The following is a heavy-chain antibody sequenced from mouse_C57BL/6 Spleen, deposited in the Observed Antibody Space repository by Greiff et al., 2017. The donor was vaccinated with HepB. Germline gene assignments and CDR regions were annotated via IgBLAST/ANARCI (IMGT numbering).Heavy chain of an antibody. V-gene: IGHV5-17*01. CDR2: ISSGSSTI. D-gene: IGHD1-1*01. Sequence: DVKLVESGGGLVKPGGSLKLSCAASGFTFSDYGMHWVRQAPEKGLEWVAYISSGSSTIYYADTVKGRFTISRDNAKNTLFLQMTSLRSEDTAMYYCARRPYYYGSVDYWGQGTTLTVSS. CDR1: GFTFSDYG. CDR3: ARRPYYYGSVDY. J-gene: IGHJ2*01.